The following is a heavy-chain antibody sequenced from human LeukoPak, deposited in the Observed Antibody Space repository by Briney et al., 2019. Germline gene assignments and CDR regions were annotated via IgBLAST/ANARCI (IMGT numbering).Heavy chain of an antibody. CDR2: IYSGGST. CDR1: WFTVSSNY. CDR3: ARDTYGDYGDY. J-gene: IGHJ4*02. D-gene: IGHD4-17*01. V-gene: IGHV3-53*01. Sequence: GGSLRLSCAASWFTVSSNYMSWVRQAPGKGLEWVSVIYSGGSTYYADSVKGRFTISRDNSKNTLYLQMNSLRAEDTAVYYCARDTYGDYGDYWGQGTLVTVSS.